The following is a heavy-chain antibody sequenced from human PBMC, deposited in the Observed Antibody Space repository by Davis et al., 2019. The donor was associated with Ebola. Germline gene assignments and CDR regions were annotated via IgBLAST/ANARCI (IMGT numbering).Heavy chain of an antibody. CDR2: IYYSGST. Sequence: MPSETLSLTCTVSGGSISSYYWSWIRQPPGKGLAWIGYIYYSGSTNYNPSLKSRVTISVDTSKNQFSLKLSSVTAADTAVYYCARAPPVYYYDSSGYHARGYFDYWGQGTLVTVSS. J-gene: IGHJ4*02. D-gene: IGHD3-22*01. V-gene: IGHV4-59*01. CDR3: ARAPPVYYYDSSGYHARGYFDY. CDR1: GGSISSYY.